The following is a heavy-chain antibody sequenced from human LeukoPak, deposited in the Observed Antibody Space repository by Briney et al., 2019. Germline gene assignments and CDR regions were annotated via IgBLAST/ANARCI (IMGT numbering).Heavy chain of an antibody. V-gene: IGHV3-30*18. D-gene: IGHD2-21*02. Sequence: GGSLRLSCAASGFTFSSYGMHWVRQAPGKGLEWVAVISYDGSNKYYADPVKGRFTISRDNSKNTLYLQMNSLRAEDTAVYYCAKDPSAYCGGDCYSPDYWGQGTLVTVSS. J-gene: IGHJ4*02. CDR2: ISYDGSNK. CDR3: AKDPSAYCGGDCYSPDY. CDR1: GFTFSSYG.